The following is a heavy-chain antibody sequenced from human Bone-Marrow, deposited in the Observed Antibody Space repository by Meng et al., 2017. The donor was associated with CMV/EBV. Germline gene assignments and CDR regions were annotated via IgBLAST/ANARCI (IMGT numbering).Heavy chain of an antibody. CDR3: ARATTPSASPVYGMDV. D-gene: IGHD4-11*01. J-gene: IGHJ6*02. Sequence: SVKVSCKASGGTFSSYAISWVRQAPGQGLEWMGGSIPIFGTANYAQKFQGRVTITTDESTSTAYMELSSLRSEDTAVYYCARATTPSASPVYGMDVWGQGTTVTVSS. CDR1: GGTFSSYA. CDR2: SIPIFGTA. V-gene: IGHV1-69*05.